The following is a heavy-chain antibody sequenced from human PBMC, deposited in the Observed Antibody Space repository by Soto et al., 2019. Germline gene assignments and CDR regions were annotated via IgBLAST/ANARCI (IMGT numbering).Heavy chain of an antibody. CDR1: GGSMNDYY. CDR2: IYYSGST. J-gene: IGHJ4*02. Sequence: QVHLQESGPGLVKPSETLSLTCTVSGGSMNDYYWSWIRQPPGKGLEWIGYIYYSGSTYYSPSLKRRVTIAVVTSKNQFILRLSSVTAADTAVYYCARRGGEYYFDSWGQGTLVTVSS. V-gene: IGHV4-59*08. CDR3: ARRGGEYYFDS.